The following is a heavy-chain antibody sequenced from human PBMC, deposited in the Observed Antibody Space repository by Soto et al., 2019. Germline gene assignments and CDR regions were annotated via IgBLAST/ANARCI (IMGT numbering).Heavy chain of an antibody. Sequence: PSETLSLTCTVSGGSISSYYWSWIRQPPGKGLEWIGYIYYSGSTNYNPSLKSRVTISVDTSKNQFSLKLSSVTAADTAVYYCAGRYCSSTSCYGPDYWGQGTLVTVSS. CDR3: AGRYCSSTSCYGPDY. J-gene: IGHJ4*02. V-gene: IGHV4-59*01. D-gene: IGHD2-2*01. CDR2: IYYSGST. CDR1: GGSISSYY.